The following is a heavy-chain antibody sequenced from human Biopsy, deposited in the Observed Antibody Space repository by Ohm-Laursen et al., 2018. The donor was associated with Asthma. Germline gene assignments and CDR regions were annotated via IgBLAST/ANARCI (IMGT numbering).Heavy chain of an antibody. CDR1: GFAFRSYA. CDR2: ISYDGSIT. V-gene: IGHV3-30*03. CDR3: GIVVAANPFQGDC. Sequence: SLRLSCSASGFAFRSYAKNWVRQAPGKGLEWVAVISYDGSITHYADSVKGRFTISRDNSKNTVYLDISSLRIEDTAVFYCGIVVAANPFQGDCWGQGTLVTVSS. J-gene: IGHJ4*02. D-gene: IGHD2-15*01.